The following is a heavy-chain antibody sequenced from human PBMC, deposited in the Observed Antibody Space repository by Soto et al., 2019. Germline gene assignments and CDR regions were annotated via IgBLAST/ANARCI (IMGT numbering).Heavy chain of an antibody. CDR2: INPNSGGT. CDR1: GYTFIGYY. Sequence: QVQLVQSGAEVKKPGASLKVSCKASGYTFIGYYMHWVRQAPGQGLEWMGWINPNSGGTNYAQKFQGRVTMTRDTSISTVYMELSRLSSDDTAVYYCARDSYYDILTGYSRNAFDIWGQGTMVTVS. D-gene: IGHD3-9*01. CDR3: ARDSYYDILTGYSRNAFDI. J-gene: IGHJ3*02. V-gene: IGHV1-2*02.